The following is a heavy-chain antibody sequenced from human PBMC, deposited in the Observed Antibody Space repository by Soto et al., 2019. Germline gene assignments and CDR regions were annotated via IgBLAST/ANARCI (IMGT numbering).Heavy chain of an antibody. J-gene: IGHJ4*02. Sequence: GGSLRLSCAASGFTVSSNYMSWVRQAPGKGLEWVSTINSGGSTYYTDSVKGRFTISRDNSKNTLYLQMNSLRAEDTAVYYCVGDRFFGSGWYYFDYWGQGTLVTVSS. CDR2: INSGGST. D-gene: IGHD6-19*01. CDR1: GFTVSSNY. CDR3: VGDRFFGSGWYYFDY. V-gene: IGHV3-66*01.